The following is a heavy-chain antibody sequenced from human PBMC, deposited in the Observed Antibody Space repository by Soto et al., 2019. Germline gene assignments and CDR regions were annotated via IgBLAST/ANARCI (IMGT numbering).Heavy chain of an antibody. CDR3: AKDKGWRYGEYGNFDY. D-gene: IGHD4-17*01. Sequence: GGSLRLSCAASGFTFSSYAMSWVRQAPGKGLEWVSAISGSGGSTYYADSVKGRFTISRDNSKNTLYLQMNSLRAEDTAVYYCAKDKGWRYGEYGNFDYWGQGTLVTVSS. J-gene: IGHJ4*02. CDR2: ISGSGGST. V-gene: IGHV3-23*01. CDR1: GFTFSSYA.